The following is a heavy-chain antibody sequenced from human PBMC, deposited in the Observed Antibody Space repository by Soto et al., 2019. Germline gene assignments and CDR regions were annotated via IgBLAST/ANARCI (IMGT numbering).Heavy chain of an antibody. CDR2: IFPNGVST. V-gene: IGHV3-64D*06. J-gene: IGHJ4*02. D-gene: IGHD3-22*01. CDR1: GFTFSDYA. Sequence: GGSLRLSCSASGFTFSDYAIHWVRQAPGKGLEYVSAIFPNGVSTHYADSVKGRFTISRDNSKNTVYLQMSSLTAEDTAVYYCVKGEYYYDSSGYYTFDDWGQGTLVTVPS. CDR3: VKGEYYYDSSGYYTFDD.